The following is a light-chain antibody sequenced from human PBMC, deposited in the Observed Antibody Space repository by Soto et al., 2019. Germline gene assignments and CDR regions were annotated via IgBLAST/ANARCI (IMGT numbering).Light chain of an antibody. J-gene: IGKJ4*01. Sequence: DIQMTQSPSSLSASVGDGVTITCRASQTISMYLNWYQQKPGKAPILLISAASSLESGVPSRFSGSRSGTEFTLTISSLQPEDCATYYCQQSYSTPPLTFGGGTKVEIK. CDR2: AAS. CDR3: QQSYSTPPLT. CDR1: QTISMY. V-gene: IGKV1-39*01.